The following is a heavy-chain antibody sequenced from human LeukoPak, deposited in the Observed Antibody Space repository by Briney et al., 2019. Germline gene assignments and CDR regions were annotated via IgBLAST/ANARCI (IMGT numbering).Heavy chain of an antibody. Sequence: SETLSLTCTVSGGSISSYYWSWIRQPPGKGLEWIGYIFYTGSTNYNPSLKSRVTISVLTSKNRFPLKLSSVTAADTAVYYCATLTGGDDAFDIWGQGTMVTVSS. CDR1: GGSISSYY. J-gene: IGHJ3*02. V-gene: IGHV4-59*01. D-gene: IGHD4-23*01. CDR3: ATLTGGDDAFDI. CDR2: IFYTGST.